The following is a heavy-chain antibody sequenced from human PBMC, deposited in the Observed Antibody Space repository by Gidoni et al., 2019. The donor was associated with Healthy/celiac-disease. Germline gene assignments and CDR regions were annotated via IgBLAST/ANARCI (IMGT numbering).Heavy chain of an antibody. J-gene: IGHJ4*02. CDR1: GFSLSTSGVG. CDR3: AHRREMRYSHYYYDSSGGSFLNDY. Sequence: QITLKESGPTLVKPTQTLTLTCTFSGFSLSTSGVGVGWIRQPPGKALEWLALIYWNDDKRYSPSLKSRLTITKDTSKNQVVLTMTNMDPVDTATYYCAHRREMRYSHYYYDSSGGSFLNDYWGQGTLVTVSS. V-gene: IGHV2-5*01. CDR2: IYWNDDK. D-gene: IGHD3-22*01.